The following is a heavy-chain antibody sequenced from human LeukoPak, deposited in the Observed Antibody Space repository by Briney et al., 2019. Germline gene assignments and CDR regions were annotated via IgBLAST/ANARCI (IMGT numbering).Heavy chain of an antibody. D-gene: IGHD3-3*01. Sequence: GGSLRLSCAASGFTFSSYAMSWVRQAPGKGLESVSGISGSGDSTYYADSVKGRFTISRDNSKNTAYLQMNSLRAEDTAVYYCAKCAYYDIWSGYTVDYWGQGTLVTVSS. CDR3: AKCAYYDIWSGYTVDY. V-gene: IGHV3-23*01. J-gene: IGHJ4*02. CDR1: GFTFSSYA. CDR2: ISGSGDST.